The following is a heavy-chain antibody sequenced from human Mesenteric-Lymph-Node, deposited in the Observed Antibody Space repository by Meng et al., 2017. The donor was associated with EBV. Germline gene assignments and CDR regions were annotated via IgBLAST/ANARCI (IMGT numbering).Heavy chain of an antibody. J-gene: IGHJ5*02. D-gene: IGHD1-1*01. V-gene: IGHV1-8*01. CDR2: MNPNCSNI. CDR1: GYTISSPD. CDR3: ARVDPFNCNWFGP. Sequence: QGLQVRLGGEGKKTGAARKSACKESGYTISSPDGNWGRQSTGQGVEWMGGMNPNCSNIGYAEKYLRRVTMTRNTSISSTYMVLSSIITEDTAVYYYARVDPFNCNWFGPWGQGTLVTVSS.